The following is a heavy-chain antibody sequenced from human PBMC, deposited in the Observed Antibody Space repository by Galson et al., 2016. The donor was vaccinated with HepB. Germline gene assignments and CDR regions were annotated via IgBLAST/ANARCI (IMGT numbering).Heavy chain of an antibody. CDR3: ASLHLRDTAIERFFDF. CDR2: ITPSGRST. Sequence: SVKVSCKASGYTFTSFYMHWVRQAPGQGLEWMGVITPSGRSTSYAQNFQGSVTMTSDTSTSTVYMELSSLRSEDTAMYYCASLHLRDTAIERFFDFWGQGTLVTVSS. CDR1: GYTFTSFY. V-gene: IGHV1-46*01. J-gene: IGHJ4*02. D-gene: IGHD5-18*01.